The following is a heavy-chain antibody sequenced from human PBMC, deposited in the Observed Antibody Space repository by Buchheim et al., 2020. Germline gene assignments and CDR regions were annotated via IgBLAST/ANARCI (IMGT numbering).Heavy chain of an antibody. CDR2: ISSSGSTI. V-gene: IGHV3-48*03. CDR1: GFTFSSYE. J-gene: IGHJ5*02. D-gene: IGHD3-3*01. Sequence: EVQLLESGGGLVQPGGSLRLSCAASGFTFSSYEMNWVRQAPGKGLEWVSYISSSGSTIYYADSVKGRFTISRDNAKNSLYLQMNSLRAEDTAVYYCARAKYYDFWSGYPDGWFDPWGQGTL. CDR3: ARAKYYDFWSGYPDGWFDP.